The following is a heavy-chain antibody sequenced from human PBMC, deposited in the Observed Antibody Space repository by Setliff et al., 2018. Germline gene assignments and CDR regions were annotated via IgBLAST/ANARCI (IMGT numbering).Heavy chain of an antibody. CDR3: ATGDVYDSSAFFSDWFDP. CDR2: ISHGGGT. D-gene: IGHD3-22*01. V-gene: IGHV4-34*01. J-gene: IGHJ5*02. CDR1: GGSFSAYY. Sequence: PSETLSLTCTVYGGSFSAYYWSWIRQPPGKGLEWIGEISHGGGTNYNPSLKSRVTISIDTSKNLFPLKLTSVTAADMAVYYCATGDVYDSSAFFSDWFDPWGQGTLVTVSS.